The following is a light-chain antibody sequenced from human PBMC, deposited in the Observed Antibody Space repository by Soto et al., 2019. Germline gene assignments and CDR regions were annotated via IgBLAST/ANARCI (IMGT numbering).Light chain of an antibody. Sequence: IVMTQSPGTLSVSLGDSVTLSCRASQRISSNVAWYQQKPGQAPRLLIYGASTRATGIPGRFTGSGSGAEFTLPISSLQSEDSAVYYCQQYNNWVRTFGQGTKVEIK. CDR1: QRISSN. CDR3: QQYNNWVRT. CDR2: GAS. V-gene: IGKV3-15*01. J-gene: IGKJ1*01.